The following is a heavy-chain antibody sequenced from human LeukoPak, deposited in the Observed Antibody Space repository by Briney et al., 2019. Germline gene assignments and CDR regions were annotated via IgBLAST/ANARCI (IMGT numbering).Heavy chain of an antibody. CDR3: AREGTTPSLGDYYYGMDV. D-gene: IGHD1-1*01. Sequence: SETLSLTCAVYGGSFSGYYWSWIRQPPGKGLEWIGEINHSGSTNYNPSLKSRVTISVDTSKNQFSLKLSSVTAADTAVYYCAREGTTPSLGDYYYGMDVWGQGTTVTVSS. CDR2: INHSGST. V-gene: IGHV4-34*01. J-gene: IGHJ6*02. CDR1: GGSFSGYY.